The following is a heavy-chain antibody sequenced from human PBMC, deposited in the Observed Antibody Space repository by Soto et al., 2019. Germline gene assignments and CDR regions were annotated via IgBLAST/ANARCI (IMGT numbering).Heavy chain of an antibody. CDR1: GYTFTSYG. D-gene: IGHD6-13*01. CDR2: INAANGDT. V-gene: IGHV1-3*01. CDR3: VRRHVSATGIDWFDP. J-gene: IGHJ5*02. Sequence: ASVKFCCKASGYTFTSYGIHLVRQAPGQRLEWMGWINAANGDTKYSPKFQGRVTITRDTSASTAYMELSSLRSEDTAVYYCVRRHVSATGIDWFDPWGQGTLVTVPQ.